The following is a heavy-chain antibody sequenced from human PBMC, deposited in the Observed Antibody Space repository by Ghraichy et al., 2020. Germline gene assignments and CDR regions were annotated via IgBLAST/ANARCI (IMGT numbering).Heavy chain of an antibody. Sequence: ASVKVSCKASGYTFTSYGISWVRQAPGQGLEWMGWISAYNGNTNYAQKLQGRVTMTTDTSTSTAYMELRSLRSDDTAVYYCARVGIGFGELLIPTDYYYYYGMDVWGQGTTVTVSS. D-gene: IGHD3-10*01. CDR1: GYTFTSYG. CDR3: ARVGIGFGELLIPTDYYYYYGMDV. CDR2: ISAYNGNT. V-gene: IGHV1-18*01. J-gene: IGHJ6*02.